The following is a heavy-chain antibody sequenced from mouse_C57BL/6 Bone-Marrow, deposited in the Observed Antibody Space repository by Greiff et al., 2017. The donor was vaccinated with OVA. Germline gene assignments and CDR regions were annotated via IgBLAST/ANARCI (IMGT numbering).Heavy chain of an antibody. CDR1: GYTFTSYW. Sequence: QVQLQQPGAELVMPGASVKLSCKASGYTFTSYWMHWVKQRPGQGLAWIGEIDPSDSSTNYNQKFKGKSTLTVDKSSSTAYMQLSSLTSEDSAVYYCARSNYGNRFDYWGQGTTLTVSS. D-gene: IGHD2-1*01. CDR3: ARSNYGNRFDY. V-gene: IGHV1-69*01. J-gene: IGHJ2*01. CDR2: IDPSDSST.